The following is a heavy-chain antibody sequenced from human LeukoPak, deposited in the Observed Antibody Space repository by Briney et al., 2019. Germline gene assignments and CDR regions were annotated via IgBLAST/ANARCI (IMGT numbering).Heavy chain of an antibody. J-gene: IGHJ4*02. V-gene: IGHV1-24*01. CDR2: FDPEDGET. D-gene: IGHD5-12*01. CDR1: GYTLTELS. CDR3: ATVPVPLYSGYDPYYFDY. Sequence: ASVKLSCKVSGYTLTELSMHWVRQAPGKGLEWMGGFDPEDGETIYAQKFQGRVTMTEDTSTYTAYMELSSLRSEDTAVYYCATVPVPLYSGYDPYYFDYWGQGTLVTVSS.